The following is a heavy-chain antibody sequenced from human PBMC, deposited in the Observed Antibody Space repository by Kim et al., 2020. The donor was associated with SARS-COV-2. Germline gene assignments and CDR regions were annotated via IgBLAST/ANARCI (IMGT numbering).Heavy chain of an antibody. CDR1: GFTFSPFA. Sequence: GGSLRLSCIASGFTFSPFAVHWVRQAPCKGLEWVAVIRSDESKRYYGESVKDRFSISRDNSQNTVYLQMNNLRAEDTAIYHCARNYGSGTVIGDVWGQGTMVTVSS. D-gene: IGHD3-10*01. V-gene: IGHV3-33*01. J-gene: IGHJ3*01. CDR2: IRSDESKR. CDR3: ARNYGSGTVIGDV.